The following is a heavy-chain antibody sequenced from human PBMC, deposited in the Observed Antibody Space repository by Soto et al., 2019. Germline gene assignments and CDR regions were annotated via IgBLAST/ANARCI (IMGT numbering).Heavy chain of an antibody. D-gene: IGHD3-22*01. V-gene: IGHV1-46*01. CDR3: VRDGYYYDSSGYVDY. Sequence: QVQLVQSGAEVKKPGASVKVSCKASGYTFTSYYMHWVRQAPGQGLEWMGIINPSGGSTSYAQKFQGRVTMTRDTSTSTVYMELSSLRSEDTAVYYCVRDGYYYDSSGYVDYWGQGTLVTVSS. J-gene: IGHJ4*02. CDR2: INPSGGST. CDR1: GYTFTSYY.